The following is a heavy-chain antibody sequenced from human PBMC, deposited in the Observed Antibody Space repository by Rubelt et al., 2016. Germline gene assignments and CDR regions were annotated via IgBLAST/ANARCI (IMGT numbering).Heavy chain of an antibody. CDR2: ISAHNGNT. Sequence: QVQLVQSGAEVKMPGASVKVSRKASGYTFTSYGLSWVRQAPGQGLEWMGWISAHNGNTNYAQKLQDRVTMTTDTATSTAYMELRSLRSDDTAVYYCARYLGIEGDFDYWGQGTLVTVSS. CDR3: ARYLGIEGDFDY. J-gene: IGHJ4*02. CDR1: GYTFTSYG. V-gene: IGHV1-18*01. D-gene: IGHD7-27*01.